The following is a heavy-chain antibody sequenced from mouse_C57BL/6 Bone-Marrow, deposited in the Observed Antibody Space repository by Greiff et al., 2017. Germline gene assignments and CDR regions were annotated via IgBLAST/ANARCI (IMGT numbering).Heavy chain of an antibody. CDR2: ISSGSSTI. CDR3: ARCDGYSYAMDY. V-gene: IGHV5-17*01. J-gene: IGHJ4*01. D-gene: IGHD2-3*01. Sequence: DVMLVESGGGLVKPGGSLKLSCAASGFTFSDYGMHWVRQAPETGLEWVAYISSGSSTIYYADTVKGPFTISRDNANNTLFLQMTRLRSEGTARCYCARCDGYSYAMDYWGQGTGVAVCS. CDR1: GFTFSDYG.